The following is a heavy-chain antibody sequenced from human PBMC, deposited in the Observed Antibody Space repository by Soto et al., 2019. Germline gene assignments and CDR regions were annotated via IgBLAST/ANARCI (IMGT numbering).Heavy chain of an antibody. D-gene: IGHD3-16*01. CDR3: AGRLTTAASLDY. CDR2: VHGGGST. Sequence: VQLVESGGGLIQPGGSLRLSCAASGFTVSNNHMTWVRQAAGKGLELVSFVHGGGSTSYADSVKGRFTISRDNSKNTLYLQMDSRRAEDTAIYYCAGRLTTAASLDYWGRGTLVTLSS. J-gene: IGHJ4*02. V-gene: IGHV3-53*01. CDR1: GFTVSNNH.